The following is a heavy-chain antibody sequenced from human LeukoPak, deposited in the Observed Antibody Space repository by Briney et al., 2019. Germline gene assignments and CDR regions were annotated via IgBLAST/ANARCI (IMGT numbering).Heavy chain of an antibody. CDR3: ARCSGSYSDMVRGVTTPENWFDR. D-gene: IGHD3-10*01. V-gene: IGHV1-2*02. J-gene: IGHJ5*02. CDR2: INPNSGST. Sequence: ASVKVSCTASGYTFTDYYMHWVRQAPGQGLEWMGWINPNSGSTNYAQKFQGRVTMTRDTSNTTPYMELSRLRAEDTAVYYCARCSGSYSDMVRGVTTPENWFDRWGKATLVTVSS. CDR1: GYTFTDYY.